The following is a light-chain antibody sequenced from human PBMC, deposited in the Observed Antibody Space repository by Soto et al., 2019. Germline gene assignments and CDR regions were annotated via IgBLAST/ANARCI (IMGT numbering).Light chain of an antibody. J-gene: IGLJ1*01. CDR3: SSYAGSNNYV. CDR1: SSDVGDYNY. CDR2: EVN. Sequence: QSALTQPPSASGSPGQSVTISCTGTSSDVGDYNYVSWYQQHPGKAPKLMIYEVNKRPSGVPDRFSGSKSGNTASLTVSGLQAEDEADYYCSSYAGSNNYVFGTGTKVTVL. V-gene: IGLV2-8*01.